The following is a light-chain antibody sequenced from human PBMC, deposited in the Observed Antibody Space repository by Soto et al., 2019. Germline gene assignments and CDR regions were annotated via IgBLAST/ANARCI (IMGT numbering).Light chain of an antibody. Sequence: QSALTQPPSASGSPGQSVSISCTGTSSDVGAYNYVSWYQQHPGKAPKLIIYEVSKRPSGVPDRFSGSKSGNAASLTVSGLQAEDDSDYDCSSYAGSDNYVFGTGTKVNGL. CDR3: SSYAGSDNYV. CDR2: EVS. CDR1: SSDVGAYNY. V-gene: IGLV2-8*01. J-gene: IGLJ1*01.